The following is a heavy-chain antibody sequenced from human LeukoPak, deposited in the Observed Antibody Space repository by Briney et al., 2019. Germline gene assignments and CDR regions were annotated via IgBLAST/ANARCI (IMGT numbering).Heavy chain of an antibody. V-gene: IGHV4-61*05. J-gene: IGHJ4*02. CDR3: ARRFRDYSYFEY. Sequence: SETLSLTCTVSGGSISSSSYYWGWIRQPPGKGLEWIGYISYSGSTNYNPSLKSRVTISIDTSKNHFSLKLRSVTAADTAVYYCARRFRDYSYFEYWGQGTLVTVSS. CDR1: GGSISSSSYY. CDR2: ISYSGST. D-gene: IGHD4-11*01.